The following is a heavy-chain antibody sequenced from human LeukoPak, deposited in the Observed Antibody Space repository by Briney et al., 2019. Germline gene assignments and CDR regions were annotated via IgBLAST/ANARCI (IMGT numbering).Heavy chain of an antibody. D-gene: IGHD6-13*01. CDR1: GFTFSSYG. J-gene: IGHJ6*02. V-gene: IGHV3-33*01. CDR2: IWYDGSNK. CDR3: ARVHSSSWYYYYYGMDV. Sequence: GGSLRLSCVASGFTFSSYGMHWVRQAPGKGLEWVAVIWYDGSNKYYADSVKGRFTISRDNSKNTLYLQMNSLRAEDTAVYYCARVHSSSWYYYYYGMDVWGQGTTVTVSS.